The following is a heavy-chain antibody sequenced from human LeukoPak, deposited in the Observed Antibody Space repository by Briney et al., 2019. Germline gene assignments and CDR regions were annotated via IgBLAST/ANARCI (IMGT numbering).Heavy chain of an antibody. V-gene: IGHV3-30*01. CDR3: ARDSTYWYDSGSSGPHYFDY. CDR2: ISSDGSKT. Sequence: PGRSPRLSCAASGFIFSNYAMHWVRQAPGKGLEWVALISSDGSKTYHADSVKGRFSISRDNSKNTLYLQLNSLRAEDTSVYYCARDSTYWYDSGSSGPHYFDYWGQGTLVTASS. D-gene: IGHD3-10*01. CDR1: GFIFSNYA. J-gene: IGHJ4*02.